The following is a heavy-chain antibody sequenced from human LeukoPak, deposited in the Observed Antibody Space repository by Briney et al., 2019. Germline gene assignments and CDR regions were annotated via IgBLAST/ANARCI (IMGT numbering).Heavy chain of an antibody. V-gene: IGHV3-30*04. Sequence: GSSLRLSCAASGFTFSSYTMHCARQAPGKGLELVAVISYDGSNKYYADSVKGRFTISRDNSKNTLYLQMNSLRAEDTAVYYCAREQAPYDILTGLHWGQGTLVTVSS. CDR2: ISYDGSNK. J-gene: IGHJ4*02. D-gene: IGHD3-9*01. CDR3: AREQAPYDILTGLH. CDR1: GFTFSSYT.